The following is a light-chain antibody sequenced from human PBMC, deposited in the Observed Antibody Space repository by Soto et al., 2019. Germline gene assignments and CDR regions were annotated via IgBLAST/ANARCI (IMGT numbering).Light chain of an antibody. CDR1: QDIINS. V-gene: IGKV1-33*01. CDR2: DAS. Sequence: DVQMTQSPSSLSASVGDRVTITCQASQDIINSLNWYQQKPRRAPKLLISDASNLETGVPSRFSGSGSETSFTFTISDLQPEDVGEYYCQQHNNLPFTFGGGTKVEIK. CDR3: QQHNNLPFT. J-gene: IGKJ4*01.